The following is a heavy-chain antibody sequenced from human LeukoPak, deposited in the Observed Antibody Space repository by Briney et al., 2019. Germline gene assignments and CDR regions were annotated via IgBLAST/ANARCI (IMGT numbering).Heavy chain of an antibody. J-gene: IGHJ4*02. D-gene: IGHD3-22*01. V-gene: IGHV7-4-1*02. CDR3: ARARGCFYDSSGPKLDY. Sequence: ASVKVSCKAFGYSLTDYTMNWVRQAPGQGLEWMGWINTNTGNPTYAQGFTGRIVFSLDTSVSTAYLQISSLKAEDTAVYYCARARGCFYDSSGPKLDYWGQGTLVTVSS. CDR2: INTNTGNP. CDR1: GYSLTDYT.